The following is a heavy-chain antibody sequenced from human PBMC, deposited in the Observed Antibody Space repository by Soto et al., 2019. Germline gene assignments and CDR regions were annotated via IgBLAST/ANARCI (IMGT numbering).Heavy chain of an antibody. CDR2: IGGSGRTT. CDR3: AKSRYSDSSGDFYDY. CDR1: AFTFNNYA. Sequence: PGGSLRLSCAASAFTFNNYAMSWVRQAPRKGLEWVSGIGGSGRTTYYADSVKGRFTISRDNSNNTLFLQMNSLRAEDTAVYYCAKSRYSDSSGDFYDYWGQGTLVTVSS. J-gene: IGHJ4*02. D-gene: IGHD3-22*01. V-gene: IGHV3-23*01.